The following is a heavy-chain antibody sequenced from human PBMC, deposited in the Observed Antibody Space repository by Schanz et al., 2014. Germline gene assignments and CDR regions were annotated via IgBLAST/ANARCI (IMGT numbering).Heavy chain of an antibody. D-gene: IGHD5-12*01. Sequence: DVQLVESGGGLAQPGGSLRLSCVASGFMFTKYAMNWVRQAPGKGLEWVSGISGSGGDTYYAPSVKGRFTVSRDNSKNTVYLQMNSLRDEDTALYYCETDRNRVATAPQSWGQGTLVTVSS. J-gene: IGHJ5*02. CDR3: ETDRNRVATAPQS. CDR2: ISGSGGDT. V-gene: IGHV3-23*04. CDR1: GFMFTKYA.